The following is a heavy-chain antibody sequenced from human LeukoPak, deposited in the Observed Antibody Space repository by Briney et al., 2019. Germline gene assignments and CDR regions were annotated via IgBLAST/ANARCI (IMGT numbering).Heavy chain of an antibody. V-gene: IGHV4-59*01. CDR1: GGSISSYY. CDR3: ARARYSSSWACDY. J-gene: IGHJ4*02. CDR2: IYYSGST. D-gene: IGHD6-13*01. Sequence: SETLSLTCTVSGGSISSYYWSWIRQPPGKGLEWIGYIYYSGSTNYNPSLKSRVSISVDTSKNQFSLKLSSVTAADTAVYYCARARYSSSWACDYWGQGTLVTVSS.